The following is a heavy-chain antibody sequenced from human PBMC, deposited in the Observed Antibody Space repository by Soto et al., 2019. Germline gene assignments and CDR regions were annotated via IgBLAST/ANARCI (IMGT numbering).Heavy chain of an antibody. V-gene: IGHV1-69*06. Sequence: QVQLVQSGAEVRKPGSSVKVSCEASGGSFNNYVISWLRQAPGQGLEWMGGIIPNSEEANYPQKFRGRLTITADKATNTAYMELNSLRPEDTATYYCARYWNAGTLYGAFDIWGQGTTVIVS. CDR3: ARYWNAGTLYGAFDI. CDR2: IIPNSEEA. D-gene: IGHD4-17*01. CDR1: GGSFNNYV. J-gene: IGHJ3*02.